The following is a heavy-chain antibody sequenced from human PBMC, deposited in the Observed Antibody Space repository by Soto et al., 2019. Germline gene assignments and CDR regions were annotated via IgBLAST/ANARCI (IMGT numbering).Heavy chain of an antibody. Sequence: SETLSLTCAVYGGSFSGYYWSWIRQPPGKGLEWIGEINHSGSTNYNPSLKSRVTISVDTSKNQFSLKLSSVTAEDTAVYYCAREHMMIRVGHPLYYYGMDVWGQGTTVTVSS. CDR1: GGSFSGYY. J-gene: IGHJ6*02. V-gene: IGHV4-34*01. D-gene: IGHD3-16*01. CDR2: INHSGST. CDR3: AREHMMIRVGHPLYYYGMDV.